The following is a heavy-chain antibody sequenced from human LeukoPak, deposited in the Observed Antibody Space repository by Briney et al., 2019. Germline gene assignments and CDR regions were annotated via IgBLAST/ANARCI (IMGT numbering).Heavy chain of an antibody. V-gene: IGHV7-4-1*02. CDR3: AREERYFDWSDYYFDY. D-gene: IGHD3-9*01. Sequence: ASVKVSCKASRYTFTTYAMNWVRQAPGQGLEWVGWINTNTGSPTYAQGFTGRFVFSLDTSVSTAYLQISSLKAEDTAVYYCAREERYFDWSDYYFDYWGQGTLVTVSS. J-gene: IGHJ4*02. CDR1: RYTFTTYA. CDR2: INTNTGSP.